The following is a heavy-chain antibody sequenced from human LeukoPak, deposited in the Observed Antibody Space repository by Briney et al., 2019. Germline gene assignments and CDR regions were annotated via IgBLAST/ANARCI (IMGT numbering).Heavy chain of an antibody. D-gene: IGHD3-10*01. J-gene: IGHJ5*02. CDR1: GGSISSSSDY. Sequence: PSETLSLTCTVSGGSISSSSDYSGWFRQPPGKGLEWIGSIYYSGSTYYNPSLKSRVTISVDTSKNQFSLKLSSGTAADTAGYCCARHTGENSSAPSGQGDLFTVSS. V-gene: IGHV4-39*01. CDR3: ARHTGENSSAP. CDR2: IYYSGST.